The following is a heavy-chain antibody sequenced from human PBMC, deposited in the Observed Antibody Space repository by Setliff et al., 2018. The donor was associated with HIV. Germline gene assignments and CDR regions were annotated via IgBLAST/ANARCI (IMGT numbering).Heavy chain of an antibody. V-gene: IGHV4-61*02. Sequence: LSLTCTVSGGSISIGSYYWSWIRQPAGKGLEWIGRIYTSGSTNYNPSLKSRVTISVDTSMNQFSLKLSSVTAADTAVYYCARGLSSGWYGYWYFDLWGRGTLVTVSS. CDR1: GGSISIGSYY. D-gene: IGHD6-19*01. CDR2: IYTSGST. CDR3: ARGLSSGWYGYWYFDL. J-gene: IGHJ2*01.